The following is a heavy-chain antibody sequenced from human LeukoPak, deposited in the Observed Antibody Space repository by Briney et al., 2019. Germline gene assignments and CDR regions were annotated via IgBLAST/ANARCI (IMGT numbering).Heavy chain of an antibody. D-gene: IGHD3-10*01. V-gene: IGHV3-30*02. J-gene: IGHJ4*02. Sequence: GGSLRLSCAASGFIFSTYGMHWVRQAPGKGLEWVAFIRSDGSDKYHADSVKGRFIISRDNSKNTLYLQMNSLRTEDTAVYYCANELLHVSGSYKANNWGQGTLVTVSS. CDR3: ANELLHVSGSYKANN. CDR2: IRSDGSDK. CDR1: GFIFSTYG.